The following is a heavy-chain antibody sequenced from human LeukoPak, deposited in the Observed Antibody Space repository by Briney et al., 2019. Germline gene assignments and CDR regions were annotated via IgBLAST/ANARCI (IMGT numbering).Heavy chain of an antibody. CDR2: ISYDGSNK. V-gene: IGHV3-30*18. D-gene: IGHD6-13*01. CDR1: GFTFSSYG. J-gene: IGHJ4*02. Sequence: GGSLSLYCDASGFTFSSYGMQWVRQAPGKGLEWVAVISYDGSNKYYADSVKGRFTISRDNSKNTLHLQMNSLRAEDTAVYYCAKDGTSVATAGSHFDYWGQGTLVTVSS. CDR3: AKDGTSVATAGSHFDY.